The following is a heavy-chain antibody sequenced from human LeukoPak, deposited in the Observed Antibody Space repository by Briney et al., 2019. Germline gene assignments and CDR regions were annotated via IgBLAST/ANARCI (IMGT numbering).Heavy chain of an antibody. CDR3: ARHGFRSYYYDSSSWGDAFDI. J-gene: IGHJ3*02. CDR1: GYSFTSYW. Sequence: GESLKISCKGSGYSFTSYWIGWVRQMPGKGLEWMGIIYPGDSDTRYSPSFQGQVTISADKSISTAYLQWSSLKASDTAMYYCARHGFRSYYYDSSSWGDAFDIWGQGTMVTVSS. CDR2: IYPGDSDT. D-gene: IGHD3-22*01. V-gene: IGHV5-51*01.